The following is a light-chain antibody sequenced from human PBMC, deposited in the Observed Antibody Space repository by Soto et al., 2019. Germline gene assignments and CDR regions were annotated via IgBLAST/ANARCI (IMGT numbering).Light chain of an antibody. V-gene: IGKV1-5*01. Sequence: DIQMTQSPPSLSASVGDRVTITCRASQSISSYLNWYQQKPGKAPKLLIYDAYSLESGVPSRFSGSGSGTEFTLTISSLQPDDFATYYCQQYNSYSWTFGQGTKVDIK. CDR2: DAY. CDR1: QSISSY. J-gene: IGKJ1*01. CDR3: QQYNSYSWT.